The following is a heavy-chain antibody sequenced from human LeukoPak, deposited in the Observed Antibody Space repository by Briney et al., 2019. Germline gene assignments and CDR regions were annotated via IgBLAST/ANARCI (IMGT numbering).Heavy chain of an antibody. CDR2: ISYDGSNK. CDR1: GFTFSSYG. Sequence: GGSLRLSCAASGFTFSSYGLHWVRQAPGKGLEWVAVISYDGSNKYYADSVKGRFTISRDNSKNTLYLQMNSLRAEDTAVYYCARASSPSPDYYYYMDVWGKGTTVTVSS. V-gene: IGHV3-30*06. CDR3: ARASSPSPDYYYYMDV. J-gene: IGHJ6*03.